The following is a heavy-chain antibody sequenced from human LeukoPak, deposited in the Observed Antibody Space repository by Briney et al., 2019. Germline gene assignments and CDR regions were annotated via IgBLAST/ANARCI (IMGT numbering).Heavy chain of an antibody. CDR3: ARDPALAYCGGDCYYDAFDI. Sequence: GASVKVSCKASGGTFSSYAISWVRQAPGQGLEWMGGIIPIFGTANYAQKFQGRVTITADESTSTAYMELSSLRSEDTAVYYCARDPALAYCGGDCYYDAFDIWGQGTMVTVSS. D-gene: IGHD2-21*01. V-gene: IGHV1-69*13. CDR1: GGTFSSYA. CDR2: IIPIFGTA. J-gene: IGHJ3*02.